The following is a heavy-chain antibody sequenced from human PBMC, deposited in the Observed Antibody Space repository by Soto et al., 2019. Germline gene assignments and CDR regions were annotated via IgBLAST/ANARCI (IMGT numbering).Heavy chain of an antibody. V-gene: IGHV3-21*01. D-gene: IGHD4-17*01. CDR1: GFTFRSYG. J-gene: IGHJ4*02. CDR3: ARRPVTYYFDY. Sequence: GGSLRLSCAASGFTFRSYGMHWVRQAPGKGLEWVSSISSSGSYIYYADSVKGRFTISRDNAKNSLYLQMNSLRAEDTAVYFCARRPVTYYFDYWGQGTLVTVSS. CDR2: ISSSGSYI.